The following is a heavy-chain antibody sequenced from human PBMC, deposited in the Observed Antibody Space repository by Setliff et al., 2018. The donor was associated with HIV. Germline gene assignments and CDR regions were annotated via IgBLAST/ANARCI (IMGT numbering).Heavy chain of an antibody. CDR1: GGSITSSSYY. D-gene: IGHD4-17*01. V-gene: IGHV4-39*02. CDR2: VYYSGST. CDR3: ARRDYGGAFDY. Sequence: SETLSLTCTVSGGSITSSSYYWGWIRQPPGKGLEWIGSVYYSGSTYYNPSLKSRISISVDTSKNHFSLKPRSVTATDTAVYYCARRDYGGAFDYWGQGTLVIVSS. J-gene: IGHJ4*02.